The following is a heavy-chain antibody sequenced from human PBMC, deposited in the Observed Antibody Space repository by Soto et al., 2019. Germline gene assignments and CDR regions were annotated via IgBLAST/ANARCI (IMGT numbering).Heavy chain of an antibody. J-gene: IGHJ4*02. Sequence: SETLSLTCTVSSASITSSRHYWNWIRQPPGKGLEWIGNMYYSGRTYYNLSLKSRVTISVDTSKNQFSLKLSSVTAADTAVYYCARLGYCSSTSCYYFDSWRQGTLVTVSS. CDR3: ARLGYCSSTSCYYFDS. CDR1: SASITSSRHY. CDR2: MYYSGRT. D-gene: IGHD2-2*01. V-gene: IGHV4-39*07.